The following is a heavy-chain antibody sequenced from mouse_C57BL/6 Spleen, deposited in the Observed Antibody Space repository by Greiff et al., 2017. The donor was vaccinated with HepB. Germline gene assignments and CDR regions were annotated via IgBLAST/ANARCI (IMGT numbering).Heavy chain of an antibody. Sequence: VQLQQSGAELAKPGASVKLSCKASGYTFTSYWMHWVKQRPGQGLEWIGYINPSSGYTKYNQKFKVKATLTADKSSSTAYMQLSSLTYEDSAVYYCAEDAMDYWGQGTSVTVSS. CDR1: GYTFTSYW. J-gene: IGHJ4*01. V-gene: IGHV1-7*01. CDR2: INPSSGYT. CDR3: AEDAMDY.